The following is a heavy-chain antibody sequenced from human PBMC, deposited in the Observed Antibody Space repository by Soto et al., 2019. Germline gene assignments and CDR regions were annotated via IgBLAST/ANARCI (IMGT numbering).Heavy chain of an antibody. V-gene: IGHV3-23*01. J-gene: IGHJ4*02. CDR1: GFTFSNFA. Sequence: GGSLRLSCAASGFTFSNFAMNWVHQAPGKGLEWVSAVSDSGGSTYYADSVKGRFTISRDNSKNTLFLQMNSLRAEDTAVYYCAKTMVRGVTITNFDYWGQGTLVTVSS. CDR3: AKTMVRGVTITNFDY. D-gene: IGHD3-10*01. CDR2: VSDSGGST.